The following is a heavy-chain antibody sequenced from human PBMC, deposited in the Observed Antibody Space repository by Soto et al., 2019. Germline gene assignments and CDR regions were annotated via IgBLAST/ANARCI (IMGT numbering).Heavy chain of an antibody. D-gene: IGHD3-10*01. Sequence: ASVKVSCKASGYTFSSIGISWVRQAPGQGLEWMGWISPYKGNTYYAQRLQGRVTMTTDTSTSTAYMELRSLRSDDTAVYFCARDLDGSGSYYTNYWGQGTLVTVSS. CDR3: ARDLDGSGSYYTNY. V-gene: IGHV1-18*01. CDR1: GYTFSSIG. J-gene: IGHJ4*02. CDR2: ISPYKGNT.